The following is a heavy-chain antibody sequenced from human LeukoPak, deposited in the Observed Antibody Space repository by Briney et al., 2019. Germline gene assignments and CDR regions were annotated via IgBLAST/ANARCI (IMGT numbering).Heavy chain of an antibody. CDR1: GYTFTSYD. CDR2: INPSGGST. J-gene: IGHJ4*02. V-gene: IGHV1-46*01. D-gene: IGHD3-22*01. CDR3: ARTYYYDSSGYDY. Sequence: ASAKVSCKASGYTFTSYDINWVRQAPGQGLEWMGIINPSGGSTSYAQKFQGRVTMTRDTSTSTVYMELSSLRSEDTAVYYCARTYYYDSSGYDYWGQGTLVTVSS.